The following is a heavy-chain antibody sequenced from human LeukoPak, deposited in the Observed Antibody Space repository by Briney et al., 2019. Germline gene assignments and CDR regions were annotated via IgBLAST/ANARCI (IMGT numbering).Heavy chain of an antibody. Sequence: GGSLRLSCAASGFTFSSYSMNWVRQSPGKGLEWVSSISSSSSYIYYADSVRGRFTISRDNAKNSLYLQMNSLRAEDTAVYYCASDTKRGYSYGSPTDGFDIRGQGTMVTVSS. CDR1: GFTFSSYS. CDR3: ASDTKRGYSYGSPTDGFDI. CDR2: ISSSSSYI. D-gene: IGHD5-18*01. V-gene: IGHV3-21*01. J-gene: IGHJ3*02.